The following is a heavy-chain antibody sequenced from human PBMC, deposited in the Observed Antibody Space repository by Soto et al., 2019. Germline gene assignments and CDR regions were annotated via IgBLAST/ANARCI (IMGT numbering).Heavy chain of an antibody. CDR2: MSAGGDIT. CDR3: AKWGVRFLDPPGY. D-gene: IGHD3-3*01. V-gene: IGHV3-23*01. Sequence: GGSLRLSCAASGFTFSNYDMSWVRQPPGKGLEWVSAMSAGGDITYYADSVRGRFTISRDNSKNTLFLQMSSLRTEDTAVYYCAKWGVRFLDPPGYWGQGTLVTVSS. J-gene: IGHJ4*02. CDR1: GFTFSNYD.